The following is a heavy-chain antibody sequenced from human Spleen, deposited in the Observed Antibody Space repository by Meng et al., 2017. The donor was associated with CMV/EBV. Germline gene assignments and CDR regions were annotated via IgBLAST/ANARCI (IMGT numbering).Heavy chain of an antibody. J-gene: IGHJ5*02. Sequence: ASVKVSCKASGYTFTSYYMHWVRQAPGQGLECIGIINPSGGSTSYAQKFQGRVTMTRDTSTSTVYMELSSLRSEDSAVYYCARDLIPHCASTGCPTNNWFDPWGQGTLVTVSS. CDR2: INPSGGST. D-gene: IGHD2-2*01. CDR3: ARDLIPHCASTGCPTNNWFDP. CDR1: GYTFTSYY. V-gene: IGHV1-46*01.